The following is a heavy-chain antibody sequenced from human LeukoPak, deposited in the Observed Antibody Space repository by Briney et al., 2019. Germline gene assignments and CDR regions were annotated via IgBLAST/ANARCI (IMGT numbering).Heavy chain of an antibody. D-gene: IGHD1-26*01. CDR1: GGSISNYY. CDR2: TYYGGST. J-gene: IGHJ4*02. CDR3: ARVGSSVGAPGAFFDY. V-gene: IGHV4-59*01. Sequence: KTSETLSLTCTVSGGSISNYYWNWIRQPPGKGLEWIGYTYYGGSTNYNPSLKSRVTISVDTSKNQFSLKLSSVTAADTAVYYCARVGSSVGAPGAFFDYWGQGTLVTVSS.